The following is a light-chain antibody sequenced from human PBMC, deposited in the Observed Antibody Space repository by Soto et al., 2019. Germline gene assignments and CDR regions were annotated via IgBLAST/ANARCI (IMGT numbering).Light chain of an antibody. CDR1: QIIDTW. Sequence: DIXXTQSPSSLSASVGDRITITCRASQIIDTWLAWYQQKPGKAPKLLIYKASSLENGVPSRFSGSGSGTEFTLTISSLQPDDFATYYCQQYETYSPWTFGQGTKVEVK. CDR3: QQYETYSPWT. J-gene: IGKJ1*01. CDR2: KAS. V-gene: IGKV1-5*03.